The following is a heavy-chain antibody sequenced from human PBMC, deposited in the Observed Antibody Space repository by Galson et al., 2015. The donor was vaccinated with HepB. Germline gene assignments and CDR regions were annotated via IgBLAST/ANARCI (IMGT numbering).Heavy chain of an antibody. CDR2: FDPEDGET. CDR3: ATAHRITIFGVVIAGDYFDY. J-gene: IGHJ4*02. V-gene: IGHV1-24*01. Sequence: SVKVSCKVSGYTLTELSMHWVRQAPGKGLEWMGGFDPEDGETIYAQTFQGRVTMTEDTSTGTAYMELSSLRSEDTAVYYCATAHRITIFGVVIAGDYFDYWGQGTLVTVSS. CDR1: GYTLTELS. D-gene: IGHD3-3*01.